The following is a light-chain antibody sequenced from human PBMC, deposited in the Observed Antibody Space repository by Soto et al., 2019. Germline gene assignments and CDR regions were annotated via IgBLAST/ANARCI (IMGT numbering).Light chain of an antibody. CDR3: QQYGSSPRDT. CDR1: QSVSSSY. J-gene: IGKJ2*01. CDR2: GAS. Sequence: EIVLTQSPGTLSLSPGERATLSCRASQSVSSSYLAWYQQKPGQAPRLLIYGASSRATGIPDRFSGSGSGTDFTLTISTLEPEDFAVYYCQQYGSSPRDTFGQGTKLESK. V-gene: IGKV3-20*01.